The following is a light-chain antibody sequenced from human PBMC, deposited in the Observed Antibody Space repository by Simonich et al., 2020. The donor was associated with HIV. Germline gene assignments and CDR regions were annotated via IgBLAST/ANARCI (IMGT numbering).Light chain of an antibody. J-gene: IGKJ4*01. V-gene: IGKV3-15*01. CDR3: QQFDNLPLT. Sequence: EIVLTQSPATLSVSPGERATLSCRPSQSVSINLAWYQQKPGQAPRLLIYGASTRATGIPSRFSGSGSGTDFTFTINSLQPEDIATYYCQQFDNLPLTFGGGTKVEIK. CDR1: QSVSIN. CDR2: GAS.